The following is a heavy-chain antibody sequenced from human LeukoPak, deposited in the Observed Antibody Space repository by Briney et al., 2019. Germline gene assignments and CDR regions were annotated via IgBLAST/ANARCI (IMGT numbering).Heavy chain of an antibody. CDR2: IYSGGST. CDR1: GFNVSSNY. CDR3: ARGRDGYNAAY. D-gene: IGHD5-24*01. J-gene: IGHJ4*02. Sequence: GGSLRLSCAGSGFNVSSNYMSWVRQAPGKRLEWVSVIYSGGSTHSADSVKGRFTISRDNSKNTLYLQMNSLRAEDTAVYYCARGRDGYNAAYWGQGTLVTVSS. V-gene: IGHV3-53*01.